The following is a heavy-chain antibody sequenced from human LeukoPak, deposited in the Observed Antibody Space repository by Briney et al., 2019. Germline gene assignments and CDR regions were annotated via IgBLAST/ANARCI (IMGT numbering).Heavy chain of an antibody. CDR3: ARTSRHYYGSGSNLTPWPAGMDV. Sequence: SETLSLTCTVSGGSISGYYWSWIRQPPGKGLEWIGYIYTNGSTNYNPSLKSRVTISVDTSKSQFSLKLSSATAADTAVYYCARTSRHYYGSGSNLTPWPAGMDVWGQGTTVTVSS. CDR2: IYTNGST. V-gene: IGHV4-4*08. CDR1: GGSISGYY. J-gene: IGHJ6*02. D-gene: IGHD3-10*01.